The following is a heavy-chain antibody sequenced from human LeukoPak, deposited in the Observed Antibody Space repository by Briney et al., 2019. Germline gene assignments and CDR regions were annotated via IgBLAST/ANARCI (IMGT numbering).Heavy chain of an antibody. V-gene: IGHV4-34*01. CDR2: INHSGST. Sequence: TSETLSLTCAVYGGSFSGYYWSWIRQPPGKGLEWIGEINHSGSTNYNPSLKSRVTISVDTSKNQFSLKLSSVTAADTAVYYCARGHDTTNYCSSTSCYRSWFDPWGQGTLVTVSS. CDR1: GGSFSGYY. J-gene: IGHJ5*02. CDR3: ARGHDTTNYCSSTSCYRSWFDP. D-gene: IGHD2-2*01.